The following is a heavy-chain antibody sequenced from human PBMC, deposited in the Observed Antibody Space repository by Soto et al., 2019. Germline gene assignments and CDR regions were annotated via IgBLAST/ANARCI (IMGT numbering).Heavy chain of an antibody. J-gene: IGHJ5*02. D-gene: IGHD3-22*01. CDR2: ISAYNGNT. CDR1: GYTFTSYG. CDR3: AREDHYYDSSGYRELSDP. V-gene: IGHV1-18*01. Sequence: ASVKVSCKASGYTFTSYGISWVRQAPGQGLEWMGWISAYNGNTNYAQKLQGRVTMTTDTSTSTAYMELRSLRSDDTAVYYCAREDHYYDSSGYRELSDPWGQGTLVTVSS.